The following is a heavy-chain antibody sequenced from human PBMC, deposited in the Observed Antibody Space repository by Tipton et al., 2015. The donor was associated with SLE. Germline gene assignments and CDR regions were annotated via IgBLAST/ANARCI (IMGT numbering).Heavy chain of an antibody. V-gene: IGHV4-59*01. CDR1: GGSISNYY. Sequence: LRLSCTVSGGSISNYYWSWIRQPPGKGLEWIGYIYYSGSTNYNPSLKSRVTISVDKSKNQFSLKLTSVTAADTAVYFCARGLESNTSGVDGWGQGTPVTVFS. J-gene: IGHJ6*02. CDR3: ARGLESNTSGVDG. CDR2: IYYSGST.